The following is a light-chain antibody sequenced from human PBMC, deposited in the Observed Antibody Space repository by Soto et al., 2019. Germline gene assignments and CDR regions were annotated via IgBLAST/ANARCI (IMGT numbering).Light chain of an antibody. Sequence: EIVLTQSPGTLSLSPGERATLSCRASQSVSSSYLAWYQQKPGQAPRPLIYGASSRAIGIPDRFSGSGSGTDFTLTISRLEPADFAVYYCQQYGSSPRTFGQEPKVDIK. CDR3: QQYGSSPRT. CDR1: QSVSSSY. J-gene: IGKJ1*01. CDR2: GAS. V-gene: IGKV3-20*01.